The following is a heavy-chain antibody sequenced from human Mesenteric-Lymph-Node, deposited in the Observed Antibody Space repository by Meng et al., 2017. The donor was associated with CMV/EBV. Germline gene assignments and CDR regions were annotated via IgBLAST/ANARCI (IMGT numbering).Heavy chain of an antibody. D-gene: IGHD5-12*01. CDR2: VYHTGST. CDR1: SGSVNSGSYY. V-gene: IGHV4-61*01. CDR3: ARLVARRSCDY. J-gene: IGHJ4*02. Sequence: SETLSLTCTVSSGSVNSGSYYWSWVRQPPGKGLEWIGYVYHTGSTNYNPSLKSRVTISVDTSNNQFSLKLSSVTAADTAVYYCARLVARRSCDYWGQGTLVTVSS.